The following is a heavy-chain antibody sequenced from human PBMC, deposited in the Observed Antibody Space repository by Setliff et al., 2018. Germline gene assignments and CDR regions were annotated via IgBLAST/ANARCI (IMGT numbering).Heavy chain of an antibody. V-gene: IGHV4-59*01. CDR3: VREGYSEYFQD. D-gene: IGHD1-1*01. CDR1: GGSISSYH. CDR2: IYYSGST. Sequence: SETLSLTCTVSGGSISSYHWSWIRQPPGKGLEWIGYIYYSGSTNYNPSLKSRVTISVDTSKNQLSLTLSSVTAADTAVYYCVREGYSEYFQDWGRGTLVTVSS. J-gene: IGHJ1*01.